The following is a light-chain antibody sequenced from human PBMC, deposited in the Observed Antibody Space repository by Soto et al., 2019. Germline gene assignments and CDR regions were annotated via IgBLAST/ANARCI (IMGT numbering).Light chain of an antibody. Sequence: EIVLTQSPGTLSLSPGERATLACRASQSVSSSYLAWYQQTPGQAPRLLIYGASSRATGIPGRFSGSGSGTDFTLTISRLEPEDFAVYYCQQYDSSAEITFGQGTRLEIK. CDR2: GAS. CDR1: QSVSSSY. V-gene: IGKV3-20*01. CDR3: QQYDSSAEIT. J-gene: IGKJ5*01.